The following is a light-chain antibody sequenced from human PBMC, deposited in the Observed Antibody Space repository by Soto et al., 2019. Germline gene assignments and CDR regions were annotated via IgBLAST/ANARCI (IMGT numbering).Light chain of an antibody. Sequence: QSALTQPASVSGSPGQSITISCTGTSSDVGGYNYVSWYQQHPGKAPQLMIYDVSNRPSGVSNRFSGSKSGNTASLTISGLQAEDEDDYYCSSYTSSSTLYVVFGGGTKLTVL. CDR1: SSDVGGYNY. V-gene: IGLV2-14*01. CDR3: SSYTSSSTLYVV. CDR2: DVS. J-gene: IGLJ2*01.